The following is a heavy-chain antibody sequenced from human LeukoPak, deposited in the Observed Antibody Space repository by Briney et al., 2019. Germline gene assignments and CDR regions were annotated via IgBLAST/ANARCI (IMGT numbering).Heavy chain of an antibody. J-gene: IGHJ6*03. V-gene: IGHV4-39*07. Sequence: SETLSLTCTVSGGSISSSSYYWGWIRQPPGKGLEWIGSIYYSGSTNYNPSLKSRVTISVDTSKNQFSLKLSSVTAADTAVYYCARAQSSGYSQPYYMDVWGKGTTVTVSS. CDR2: IYYSGST. D-gene: IGHD3-22*01. CDR1: GGSISSSSYY. CDR3: ARAQSSGYSQPYYMDV.